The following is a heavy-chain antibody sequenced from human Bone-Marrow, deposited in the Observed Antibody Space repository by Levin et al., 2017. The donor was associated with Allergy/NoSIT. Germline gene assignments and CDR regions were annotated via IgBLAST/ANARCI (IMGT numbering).Heavy chain of an antibody. D-gene: IGHD6-19*01. CDR1: GFTFSRFA. J-gene: IGHJ4*02. V-gene: IGHV3-23*01. CDR3: AKDHESTGWPTFDA. Sequence: GESLKISCAASGFTFSRFAMSWVRQAPGKGLEWVASVNNGGNAYYADSVMVRFSISRDTSKDTLDLQMDNLRVEDSAVYYCAKDHESTGWPTFDAWGQGTLVSVSS. CDR2: VNNGGNA.